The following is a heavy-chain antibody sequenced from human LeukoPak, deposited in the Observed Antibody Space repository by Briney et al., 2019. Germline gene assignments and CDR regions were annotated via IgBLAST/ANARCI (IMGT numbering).Heavy chain of an antibody. CDR3: ARDCSRTSCYTTKALSDFDY. CDR1: GYTFTSYA. Sequence: ASVKVSCKASGYTFTSYAMHWVRQAPGQRLEWMGWINAGNGNTKYSQKFQGRVTITRDTSASTAYMELSSLRSEDTAVYYCARDCSRTSCYTTKALSDFDYWGQGTLVTVSS. CDR2: INAGNGNT. D-gene: IGHD2-2*02. V-gene: IGHV1-3*01. J-gene: IGHJ4*02.